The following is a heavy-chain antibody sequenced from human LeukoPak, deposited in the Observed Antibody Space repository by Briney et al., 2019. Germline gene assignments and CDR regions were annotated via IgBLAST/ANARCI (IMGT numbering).Heavy chain of an antibody. CDR2: ISYDGCNK. V-gene: IGHV3-30*18. D-gene: IGHD2-2*01. J-gene: IGHJ6*04. CDR3: AKGDIVVVPAVKLRVGMDV. CDR1: GFTFSCYG. Sequence: GVSLRLSCGACGFTFSCYGMQWVRQAPGKGLEGVAVISYDGCNKFYADCVKGSFNIYRDNSKNTLYLQMNSLRAEDTAVYYCAKGDIVVVPAVKLRVGMDVWGKGTTVTVSS.